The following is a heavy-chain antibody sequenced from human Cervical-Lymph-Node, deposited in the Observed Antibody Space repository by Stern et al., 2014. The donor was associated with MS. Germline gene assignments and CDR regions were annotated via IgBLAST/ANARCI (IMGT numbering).Heavy chain of an antibody. Sequence: QVQLVQSGAEVKKVGSSVKVSCKASGGTLSSHAISWVRQAPGQGLEWMGGIIPSFDAPNYAQKFQGRVRITSDESTNTAHMELSSLRSEDTAVYYCASGAHGMDVWGQGTAVTVSS. D-gene: IGHD3-10*01. V-gene: IGHV1-69*01. CDR1: GGTLSSHA. CDR2: IIPSFDAP. CDR3: ASGAHGMDV. J-gene: IGHJ6*02.